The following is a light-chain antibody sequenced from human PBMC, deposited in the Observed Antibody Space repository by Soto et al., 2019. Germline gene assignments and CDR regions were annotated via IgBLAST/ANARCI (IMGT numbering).Light chain of an antibody. CDR3: IQYNYRPRT. CDR2: SAS. V-gene: IGKV3-15*01. J-gene: IGKJ1*01. Sequence: IVVTHCPAALSLSPGERTTLSCWASHSVSSSLAWYQHKAGQAPRLLIYSASVRATGIPARFSGSGSGTEFTPTISSLQYEDFAVYYCIQYNYRPRTCGQGTKG. CDR1: HSVSSS.